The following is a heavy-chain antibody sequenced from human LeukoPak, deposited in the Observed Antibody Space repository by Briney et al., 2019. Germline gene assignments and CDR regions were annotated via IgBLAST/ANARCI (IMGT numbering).Heavy chain of an antibody. D-gene: IGHD3-22*01. Sequence: SVKVSCKASGGTFSSYAISWVRQAPGQGLEWMGRIIPIFGTANYAQKFQGRVTITTDESTSTAYMELSSLRSEDTAVYYCARDQGGYYDSSGYFDYWGQGTLVTVSS. J-gene: IGHJ4*02. CDR3: ARDQGGYYDSSGYFDY. CDR2: IIPIFGTA. CDR1: GGTFSSYA. V-gene: IGHV1-69*05.